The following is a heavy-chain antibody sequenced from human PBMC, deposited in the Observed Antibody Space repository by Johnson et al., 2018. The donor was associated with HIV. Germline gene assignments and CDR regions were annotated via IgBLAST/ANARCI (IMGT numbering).Heavy chain of an antibody. Sequence: EVQLVESGGGLVQPGGSLRLSCAASGFTFNSYVMSWVRQAPGKGLEWVSSITGSGGTYYADSVKGRFTISRDNSKNTLYLQMNSLNTEDTAVYYCARDVTYYNFWSGYWGDAFDIWGQGTMVTVSS. CDR1: GFTFNSYV. CDR2: ITGSGGT. CDR3: ARDVTYYNFWSGYWGDAFDI. V-gene: IGHV3-23*04. J-gene: IGHJ3*02. D-gene: IGHD3-3*01.